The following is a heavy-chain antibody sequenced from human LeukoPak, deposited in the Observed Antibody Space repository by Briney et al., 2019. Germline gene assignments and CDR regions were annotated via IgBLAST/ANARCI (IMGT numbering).Heavy chain of an antibody. J-gene: IGHJ4*02. D-gene: IGHD4-17*01. CDR3: ASPWSDSVTAFDY. CDR2: IYHSGST. V-gene: IGHV4-30-2*01. Sequence: SSETLSLTCAVSGGSISSGGYSWSWIRQPPGKGLGWIGYIYHSGSTYYNPSLKSRVTISVDTSKNQFSLKLSSVTAADTAVYYCASPWSDSVTAFDYWGQGTLVTVSS. CDR1: GGSISSGGYS.